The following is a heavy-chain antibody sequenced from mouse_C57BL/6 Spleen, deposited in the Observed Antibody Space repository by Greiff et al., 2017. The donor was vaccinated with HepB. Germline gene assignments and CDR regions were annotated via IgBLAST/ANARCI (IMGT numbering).Heavy chain of an antibody. D-gene: IGHD2-4*01. CDR2: IYPSDSET. V-gene: IGHV1-61*01. Sequence: QVHVKQPGAELVRPGSSVKLSCKASGYTFTSYWMDWVKQRPGQGLEWIGNIYPSDSETHYNQKFKDKATLTVDKSSSTAYMQLSSLTSEDSAVYYCARWFYYDYDGRGFDYWGQGTTLTVSS. CDR1: GYTFTSYW. CDR3: ARWFYYDYDGRGFDY. J-gene: IGHJ2*01.